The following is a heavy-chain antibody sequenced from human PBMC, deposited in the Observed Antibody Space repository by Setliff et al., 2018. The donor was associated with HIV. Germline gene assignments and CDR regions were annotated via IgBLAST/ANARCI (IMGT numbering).Heavy chain of an antibody. CDR1: GYTFSRYA. J-gene: IGHJ6*03. V-gene: IGHV1-18*01. Sequence: ASVEVSCKASGYTFSRYAMHWVRQAPGQGLEWVGYISGYNGNTKYAQNVQGRVTMTTDTSTSTAYMELRSLRYDDTAVYYCVRDPRSGYDSDTAMVTVYYYYMDVWGKGTTVTVSS. D-gene: IGHD5-18*01. CDR2: ISGYNGNT. CDR3: VRDPRSGYDSDTAMVTVYYYYMDV.